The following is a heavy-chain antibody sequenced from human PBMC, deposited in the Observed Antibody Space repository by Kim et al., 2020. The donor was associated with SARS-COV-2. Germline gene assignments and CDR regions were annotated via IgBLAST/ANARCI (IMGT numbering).Heavy chain of an antibody. CDR1: GFTFNTYS. D-gene: IGHD6-13*01. CDR3: ARNMEQQLVLAYYYGMDV. J-gene: IGHJ6*02. V-gene: IGHV3-21*01. Sequence: GGSLRLSCAASGFTFNTYSMNWVRQAPGKGLEWVSFISRSSSYIYYADSVKGRFTISRDNVKNSLYLQMNSLRADDTAVYYCARNMEQQLVLAYYYGMDVWGQGTTVTVSS. CDR2: ISRSSSYI.